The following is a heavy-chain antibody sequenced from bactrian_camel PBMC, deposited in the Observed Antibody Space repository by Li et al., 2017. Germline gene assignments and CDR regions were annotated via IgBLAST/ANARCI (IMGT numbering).Heavy chain of an antibody. Sequence: MGWFRQAPGKEREILARISAARTLTAYADSVKGRFTISQDNARNTVYLQMNSLKSEDTAMYYCAAATSFLPSSSCLPDRFRYWGQGTQVTVS. V-gene: IGHV3S54*01. J-gene: IGHJ6*01. CDR3: AAATSFLPSSSCLPDRFRY. CDR2: ISAARTLT. D-gene: IGHD6*01.